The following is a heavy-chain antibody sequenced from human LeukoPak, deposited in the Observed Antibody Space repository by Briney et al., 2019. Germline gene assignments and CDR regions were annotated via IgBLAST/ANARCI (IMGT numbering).Heavy chain of an antibody. CDR2: ISSSSSYI. D-gene: IGHD6-6*01. CDR1: GFTFSSYS. J-gene: IGHJ4*02. V-gene: IGHV3-21*01. Sequence: GGSLRLSCAASGFTFSSYSMNWVRQAPGKGLEWVSSISSSSSYIYYADSVKGRFTISRDNAKNSLYLQMNSLRAEDTAVYYCARDHSSSSWVLDYWGQGTLVTVSS. CDR3: ARDHSSSSWVLDY.